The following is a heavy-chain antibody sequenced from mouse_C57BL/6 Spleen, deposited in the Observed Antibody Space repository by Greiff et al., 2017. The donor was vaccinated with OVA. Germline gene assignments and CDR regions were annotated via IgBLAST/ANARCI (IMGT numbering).Heavy chain of an antibody. CDR3: ARYRCEGLFAY. D-gene: IGHD3-1*01. Sequence: EVKLMESGGGLVKPGGSLKLSCAASGFTFSSYAMSWVRQTPEKRLEWVATISDGGSYTYYPDNVKGRFTISRDNAKNNLYLQMSHLKSEDTAIYYCARYRCEGLFAYWGQGTLVTVSA. CDR1: GFTFSSYA. CDR2: ISDGGSYT. V-gene: IGHV5-4*03. J-gene: IGHJ3*01.